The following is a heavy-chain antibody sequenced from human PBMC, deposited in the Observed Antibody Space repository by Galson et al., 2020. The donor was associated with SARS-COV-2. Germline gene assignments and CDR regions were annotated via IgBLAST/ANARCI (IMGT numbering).Heavy chain of an antibody. CDR1: GFTFSSYG. CDR2: KWYDGSNK. J-gene: IGHJ4*02. D-gene: IGHD6-13*01. CDR3: AKDRSSSWFGTYDFDY. Sequence: SLKISCAASGFTFSSYGKHWVRQAPGQGLGWVAIKWYDGSNKYYANSVKGRFTISRDNSKNTLDLQMNSLRAEDTAVYYCAKDRSSSWFGTYDFDYWGQGTLVTVAS. V-gene: IGHV3-33*06.